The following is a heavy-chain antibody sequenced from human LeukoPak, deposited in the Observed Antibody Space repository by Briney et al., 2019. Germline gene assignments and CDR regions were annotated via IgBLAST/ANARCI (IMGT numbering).Heavy chain of an antibody. Sequence: TGGSLRLSCADSGFTFSDYWMHWVRQVPGKGLVWVSRINSDGSSTTYADSVRGRFTISRDYAKNTLYLQMNNLRADDTAVYYCCATKPDSDFWGQGTMVTVSS. V-gene: IGHV3-74*01. CDR1: GFTFSDYW. CDR2: INSDGSST. D-gene: IGHD1-14*01. CDR3: CATKPDSDF. J-gene: IGHJ1*01.